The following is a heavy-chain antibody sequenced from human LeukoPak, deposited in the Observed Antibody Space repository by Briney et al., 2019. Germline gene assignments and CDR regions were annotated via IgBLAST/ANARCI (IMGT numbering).Heavy chain of an antibody. V-gene: IGHV4-4*07. CDR3: ARDQDYYYGMDV. Sequence: SETLSLTCTVSGGAISTYYWNWIRQPAGKGLEWIGRIHSSGRTNYNPSLKSRVTMSVDTSKNQISLKLGSVTAADTALYYCARDQDYYYGMDVWGQGTTVTVSS. J-gene: IGHJ6*02. CDR2: IHSSGRT. CDR1: GGAISTYY.